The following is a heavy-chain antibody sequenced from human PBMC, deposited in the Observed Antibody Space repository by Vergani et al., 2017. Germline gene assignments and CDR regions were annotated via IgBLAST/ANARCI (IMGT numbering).Heavy chain of an antibody. Sequence: QVQLQESGPGLVKPSETLSLTCTVSGGSVSSGSYYWSWIRQPPGKGLEWIGYIYYSGSTNYNPSLKSRVTIPVDTSKNQFSLKLSSVTAADTAVYYCARGGIYGDYLNFDYWGQGTLVTVSS. CDR2: IYYSGST. V-gene: IGHV4-61*01. J-gene: IGHJ4*02. CDR1: GGSVSSGSYY. D-gene: IGHD4-17*01. CDR3: ARGGIYGDYLNFDY.